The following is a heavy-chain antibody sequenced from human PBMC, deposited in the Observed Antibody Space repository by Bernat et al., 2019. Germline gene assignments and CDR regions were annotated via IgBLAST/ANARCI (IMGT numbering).Heavy chain of an antibody. CDR1: GGSISSGFNY. CDR3: ARGGLGGNSGSWYFDL. J-gene: IGHJ2*01. V-gene: IGHV4-31*03. D-gene: IGHD4-23*01. CDR2: IYYSGST. Sequence: QVQLQESGPGLVKPSQTLSLACTVSGGSISSGFNYWTWIRQRPSKGLEWIGYIYYSGSTDYNPSLTSRVTISVDTSKNQFSLKLSPVTAADTAVYYCARGGLGGNSGSWYFDLWGRGTLVTVSS.